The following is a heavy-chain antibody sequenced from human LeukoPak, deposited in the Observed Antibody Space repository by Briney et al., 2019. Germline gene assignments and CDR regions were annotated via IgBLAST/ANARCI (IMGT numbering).Heavy chain of an antibody. J-gene: IGHJ4*02. Sequence: SETLSLTFTVSGGSISSYYWSWIRQPPGKGLEWIGYIYYSGSTNYNPSLKSRVTISVDTSKNQFSLKLSSVTAADTAVYYCATGWSGYYRWRLDYWGQGTLVTVSS. CDR2: IYYSGST. V-gene: IGHV4-59*01. D-gene: IGHD3-3*01. CDR1: GGSISSYY. CDR3: ATGWSGYYRWRLDY.